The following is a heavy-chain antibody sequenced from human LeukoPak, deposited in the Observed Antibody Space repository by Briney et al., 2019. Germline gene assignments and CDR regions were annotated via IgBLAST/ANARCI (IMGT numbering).Heavy chain of an antibody. V-gene: IGHV3-48*01. J-gene: IGHJ2*01. CDR1: GFTFSSYS. CDR2: ISSSSSTI. CDR3: ARDDKPYWYFDL. Sequence: PGGSLRLSCAASGFTFSSYSMNWVRQAPGKGLEWVSYISSSSSTIYYADSVKGRFTISRDNARNSLYLQMNSLRAEDTAVYYCARDDKPYWYFDLWGRGTLVTVSS.